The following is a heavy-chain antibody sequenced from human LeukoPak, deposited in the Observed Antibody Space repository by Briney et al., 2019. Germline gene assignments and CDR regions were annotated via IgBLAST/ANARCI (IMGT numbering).Heavy chain of an antibody. J-gene: IGHJ4*02. CDR3: ARADCSSTSCTDYYFDY. CDR2: ISSSSSYI. CDR1: GFTFSSHS. V-gene: IGHV3-21*01. D-gene: IGHD2-2*01. Sequence: PGGSLRLSCAASGFTFSSHSMNWVRQAPGKGLEWVSSISSSSSYIYYADSVKGRFTISRDNAKNSLYLQMNSLRAEDTAVYYCARADCSSTSCTDYYFDYWGQGTLVTVSS.